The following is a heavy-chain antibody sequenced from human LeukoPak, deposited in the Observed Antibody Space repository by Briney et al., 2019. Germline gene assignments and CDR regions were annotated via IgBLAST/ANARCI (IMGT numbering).Heavy chain of an antibody. CDR2: MNPNNGGT. V-gene: IGHV1-8*03. CDR1: GYIFNNYH. D-gene: IGHD3-10*01. J-gene: IGHJ6*03. Sequence: ASVKVSCKASGYIFNNYHINWVRQATGQGLEWMGWMNPNNGGTAYAQKFQGRVTITINTAISTAYMELSSLRSDDTAVYYCARDGSGSYQSDYYYYMDLWGKGTTVTVSS. CDR3: ARDGSGSYQSDYYYYMDL.